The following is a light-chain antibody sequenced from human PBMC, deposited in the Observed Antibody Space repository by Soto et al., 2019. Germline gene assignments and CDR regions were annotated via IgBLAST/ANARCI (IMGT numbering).Light chain of an antibody. CDR2: EVS. CDR3: SSYAGSSYV. V-gene: IGLV2-8*01. CDR1: SSDVGGYNY. J-gene: IGLJ1*01. Sequence: QSVLTQPPSASGSPGQPVTISCTGTSSDVGGYNYVSWYQQHPGKAPKLMIYEVSKRPSGVPDRFSGSKSGNTASLTVSGLQAEDEADYYCSSYAGSSYVFGTGTKVTVL.